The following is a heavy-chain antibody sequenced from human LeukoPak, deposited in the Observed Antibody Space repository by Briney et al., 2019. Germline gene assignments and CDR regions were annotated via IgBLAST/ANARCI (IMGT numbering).Heavy chain of an antibody. CDR3: AFGDYGPFDY. V-gene: IGHV4-38-2*02. J-gene: IGHJ4*02. Sequence: SETLSLTCTVSGYSISSGYYWSWIRQPPGKGLEWIGEINHSGSTNYNPSLKSRVTISVDTSKNQFSLKLSSVTAADTAVYYCAFGDYGPFDYWGQGTLVTVSS. D-gene: IGHD4-17*01. CDR1: GYSISSGYY. CDR2: INHSGST.